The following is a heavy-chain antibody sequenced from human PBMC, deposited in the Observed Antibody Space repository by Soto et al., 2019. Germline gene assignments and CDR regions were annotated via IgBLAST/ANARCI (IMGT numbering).Heavy chain of an antibody. V-gene: IGHV1-18*01. Sequence: GASVKVSCKAPGYTFTRYGLSWVRQAPGQGLEWMGWISGYNGDTNYAQKYQGRVTMTIDTSTTTAYMELRGLTSDDTAIYYCAKNGQPPYYYYGLDVWG. CDR2: ISGYNGDT. D-gene: IGHD2-8*01. CDR1: GYTFTRYG. CDR3: AKNGQPPYYYYGLDV. J-gene: IGHJ6*02.